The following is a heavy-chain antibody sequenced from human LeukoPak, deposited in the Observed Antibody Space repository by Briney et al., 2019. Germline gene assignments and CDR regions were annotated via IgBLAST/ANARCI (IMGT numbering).Heavy chain of an antibody. Sequence: SETLSLTCTVSGGSISSSSYYWGWIRQPPGKGLAWIGSIYYSGSTYYNPSLKSRVTISVDTSKNQFSLKLSSVTAADTAVYYCARDGGSGYYRDDWGQGTLVTVSS. V-gene: IGHV4-39*07. CDR1: GGSISSSSYY. CDR3: ARDGGSGYYRDD. CDR2: IYYSGST. J-gene: IGHJ4*02. D-gene: IGHD3-22*01.